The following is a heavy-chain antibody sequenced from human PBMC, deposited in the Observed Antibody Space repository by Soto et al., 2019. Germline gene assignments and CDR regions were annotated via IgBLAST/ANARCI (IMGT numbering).Heavy chain of an antibody. J-gene: IGHJ4*02. Sequence: PSATLSLTCIVSGDSINSTSYYWGWIRQPPGQGLEWIASIYFSGSTYNNPSLKSRLTVSVDTSKSQFSLKLSSVTAADTALYYCARQRIVAAGTFVDYWGQGSLVTVSS. V-gene: IGHV4-39*01. CDR2: IYFSGST. CDR3: ARQRIVAAGTFVDY. CDR1: GDSINSTSYY. D-gene: IGHD6-13*01.